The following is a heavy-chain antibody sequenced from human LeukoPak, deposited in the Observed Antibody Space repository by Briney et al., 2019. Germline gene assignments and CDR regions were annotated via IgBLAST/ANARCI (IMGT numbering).Heavy chain of an antibody. CDR1: GGSISSYY. V-gene: IGHV4-59*12. J-gene: IGHJ5*02. CDR3: ARVRYCSSTSCP. Sequence: SETLSLTCTVSGGSISSYYWSWIRQPPGKGLEWIGYIYYSGSTNYNPSLKSRVTISVDRSKNQFSLKLSSVTAADTAVYYCARVRYCSSTSCPWGQGTLVTVSS. CDR2: IYYSGST. D-gene: IGHD2-2*01.